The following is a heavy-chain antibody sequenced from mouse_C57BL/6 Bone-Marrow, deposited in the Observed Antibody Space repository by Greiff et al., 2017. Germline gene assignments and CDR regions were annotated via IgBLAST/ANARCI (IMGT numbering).Heavy chain of an antibody. Sequence: QVQLKESGAELVRPGTSVTVSCKASGYAFTNYLIEWVKQRPGQGLEWIGVINPGSGGTNYNEKFKGKATLTADKSSSTAYMQLSSLTSEDSAVYFCARWNPWFAYWGQGTLVTVSA. CDR3: ARWNPWFAY. J-gene: IGHJ3*01. CDR2: INPGSGGT. CDR1: GYAFTNYL. V-gene: IGHV1-54*01.